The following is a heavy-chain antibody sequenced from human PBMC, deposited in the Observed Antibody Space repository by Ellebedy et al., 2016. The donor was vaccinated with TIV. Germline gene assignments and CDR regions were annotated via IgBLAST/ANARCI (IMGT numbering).Heavy chain of an antibody. Sequence: SETLSLTCIVSGGSITGYYWNWIRQSPGKGLEWIGFVFHNGRSKYNPSLESRLTLSVDTSKDQFSLRLSSVAAADTALYYCAGVRDGRRPFDYWGQGALVTVSS. V-gene: IGHV4-59*01. CDR2: VFHNGRS. D-gene: IGHD5-24*01. CDR1: GGSITGYY. J-gene: IGHJ4*02. CDR3: AGVRDGRRPFDY.